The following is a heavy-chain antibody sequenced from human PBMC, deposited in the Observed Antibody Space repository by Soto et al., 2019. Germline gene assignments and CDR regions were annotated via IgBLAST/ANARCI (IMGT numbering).Heavy chain of an antibody. D-gene: IGHD5-18*01. J-gene: IGHJ6*02. CDR1: GYTFYSHS. CDR3: ARCIQEDYYYGMDV. Sequence: QAQLVRSGAEVKKPGASVKVSCKASGYTFYSHSISWVRQAPGQGLEWMGRISADNINTKYAQKFRGRVTMTTDTSTSTVYMELRHLRSDDTAVYYCARCIQEDYYYGMDVWGQGTTVTVSS. CDR2: ISADNINT. V-gene: IGHV1-18*01.